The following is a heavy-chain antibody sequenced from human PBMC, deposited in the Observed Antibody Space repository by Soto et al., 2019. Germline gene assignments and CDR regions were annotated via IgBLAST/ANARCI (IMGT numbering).Heavy chain of an antibody. J-gene: IGHJ4*02. D-gene: IGHD2-21*01. CDR2: INPNGGST. V-gene: IGHV1-46*01. CDR3: ARSLLQGDF. Sequence: QVQLVQSGAEVKKPGASVKVSCKASGYTLIHYYIHWVRQAPGQGLEWMAIINPNGGSTNYAQKFQGRVTVTSDTSTSTVSMELNSLGSDDTAVYFCARSLLQGDFWGQGTLVTVSS. CDR1: GYTLIHYY.